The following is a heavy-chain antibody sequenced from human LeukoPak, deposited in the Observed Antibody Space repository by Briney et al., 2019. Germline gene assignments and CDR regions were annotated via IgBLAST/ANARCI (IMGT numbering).Heavy chain of an antibody. CDR1: GFTLSNAW. V-gene: IGHV3-15*01. CDR3: TTGRYFDWIDY. D-gene: IGHD3-9*01. Sequence: GGSLRLSCAASGFTLSNAWMSWVRHAPGKGLEWDGRIKSKTDGGTTDYAAPVKGRFTISRDDSKNTLYLQMNSLKTEDTAVYYCTTGRYFDWIDYWGQGTLVTVSS. CDR2: IKSKTDGGTT. J-gene: IGHJ4*02.